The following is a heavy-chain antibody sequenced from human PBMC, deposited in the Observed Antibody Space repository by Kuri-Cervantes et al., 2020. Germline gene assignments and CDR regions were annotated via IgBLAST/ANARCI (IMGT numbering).Heavy chain of an antibody. J-gene: IGHJ6*02. D-gene: IGHD3-10*01. CDR3: ARGGEILLWFGEWHEGDMDV. CDR2: INPSSGGT. CDR1: GYTFTGYY. V-gene: IGHV1-2*02. Sequence: ASVKVSCKASGYTFTGYYMHWVRQAPGQGLEWMGWINPSSGGTNYTQKFQGRVTMTRDTSISTAYMELSRLRSDDTAVYYCARGGEILLWFGEWHEGDMDVWGQGTTVTVSS.